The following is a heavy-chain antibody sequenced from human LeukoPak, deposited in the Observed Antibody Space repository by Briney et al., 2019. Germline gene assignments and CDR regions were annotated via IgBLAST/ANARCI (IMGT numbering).Heavy chain of an antibody. V-gene: IGHV3-21*01. CDR1: GFSLSRYS. D-gene: IGHD3-22*01. CDR3: VRKGYYDTTGYYYDY. CDR2: VSSDGNSI. J-gene: IGHJ4*02. Sequence: GGSLRLSCAASGFSLSRYSMNWVRQAPGKGLEWVSSVSSDGNSIYYADSVKGRFIISRDNARNSLYLQMNRLRVEDTAVYYCVRKGYYDTTGYYYDYWGQGTLVTVSS.